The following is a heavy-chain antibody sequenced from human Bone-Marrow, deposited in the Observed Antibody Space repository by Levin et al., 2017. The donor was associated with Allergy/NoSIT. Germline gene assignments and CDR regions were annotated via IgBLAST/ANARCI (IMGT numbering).Heavy chain of an antibody. CDR3: AREGIPVALDY. V-gene: IGHV1-3*01. CDR2: INAGNRNT. CDR1: GYSFTTYT. D-gene: IGHD6-19*01. J-gene: IGHJ4*02. Sequence: ASVKVSCKASGYSFTTYTIHWMRQAPGQRLEWMGWINAGNRNTKYSQKFQGRVTLTRDTSASTAYMELSSLGSEDTAVYYCAREGIPVALDYWGQGTLVTVSS.